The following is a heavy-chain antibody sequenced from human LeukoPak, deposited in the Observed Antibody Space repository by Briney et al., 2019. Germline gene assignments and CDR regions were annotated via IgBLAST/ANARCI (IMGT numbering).Heavy chain of an antibody. V-gene: IGHV3-74*01. CDR3: ARIGPTVTSLN. CDR2: INTDGSSA. Sequence: GGSLRLSCAASGFTFSSYWMHWVRQAPGKGLVWVSRINTDGSSASYADSVKGRFTIFRDNAKNTLYLQMNSLRAEDTAVYYCARIGPTVTSLNWGQGTLVTVSS. D-gene: IGHD4-17*01. CDR1: GFTFSSYW. J-gene: IGHJ4*02.